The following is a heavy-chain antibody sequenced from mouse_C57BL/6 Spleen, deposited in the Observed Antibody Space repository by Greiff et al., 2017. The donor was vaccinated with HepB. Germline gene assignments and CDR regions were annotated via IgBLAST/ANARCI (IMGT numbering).Heavy chain of an antibody. V-gene: IGHV5-17*01. CDR1: GFTFSDYG. CDR2: IISGSSTI. Sequence: DVQLVESGGGLVKPGGSLKLSCAASGFTFSDYGMHWVRQAPEKGLEWVAYIISGSSTIYYADTDKGRFTISIDNAKNTLFLQMTSLRSEDTAMYYCARNYYGNPWDFDVWGTGTTVTVSS. J-gene: IGHJ1*03. D-gene: IGHD1-1*01. CDR3: ARNYYGNPWDFDV.